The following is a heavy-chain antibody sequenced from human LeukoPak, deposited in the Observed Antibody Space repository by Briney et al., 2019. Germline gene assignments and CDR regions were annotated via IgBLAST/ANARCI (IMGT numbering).Heavy chain of an antibody. CDR1: GYRFTIYW. CDR3: VRRTTGEYYFDY. Sequence: GESLKISCKGSGYRFTIYWIGWVRQMPGRGLEWIGIIYPGDSDIRYSPSFQGQVNISADKSIGTAYLQWSSLKASDTAMYYCVRRTTGEYYFDYWGQGTLVTVSS. V-gene: IGHV5-51*01. J-gene: IGHJ4*02. D-gene: IGHD7-27*01. CDR2: IYPGDSDI.